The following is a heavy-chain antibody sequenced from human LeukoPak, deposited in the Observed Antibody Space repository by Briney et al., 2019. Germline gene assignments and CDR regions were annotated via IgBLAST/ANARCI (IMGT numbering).Heavy chain of an antibody. CDR3: AKASALSTYSGNWFDP. CDR1: GFTFSSYA. Sequence: GGSLRLSCAASGFTFSSYAMSWVRQAPGRGLEWVSSISGTGDTTYYADSVKGRFTISRDNSKNTLYLQMNSLRAEDTAVYYCAKASALSTYSGNWFDPWGQGTVVTVSS. V-gene: IGHV3-23*01. J-gene: IGHJ5*02. D-gene: IGHD2-15*01. CDR2: ISGTGDTT.